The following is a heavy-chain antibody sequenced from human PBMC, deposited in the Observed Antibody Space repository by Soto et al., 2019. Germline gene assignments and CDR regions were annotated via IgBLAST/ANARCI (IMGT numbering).Heavy chain of an antibody. J-gene: IGHJ6*02. CDR1: GYSFTDYH. CDR3: ARGDSTDCSKGVCSFFYNHDMDV. V-gene: IGHV1-2*04. CDR2: INPKSGGT. D-gene: IGHD2-8*01. Sequence: GASVKVSCKASGYSFTDYHIHWVRQAPGQGLEWLGRINPKSGGTSTAQKFQGWVTMTTDTSISTASMELTRLTSDDTAIYYCARGDSTDCSKGVCSFFYNHDMDVWGQGTPVTFCS.